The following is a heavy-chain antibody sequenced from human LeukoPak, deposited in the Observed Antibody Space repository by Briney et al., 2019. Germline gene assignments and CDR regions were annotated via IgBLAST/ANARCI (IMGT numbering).Heavy chain of an antibody. V-gene: IGHV3-7*05. D-gene: IGHD6-13*01. CDR1: GFTSSSYW. CDR2: IKQDGSEK. J-gene: IGHJ6*02. Sequence: GGSLRLSCTASGFTSSSYWMSWVRQTPDKGLEWVANIKQDGSEKVYVDSVKGRFTISRDNAKSSLYLQMSGLRAEDTAVYYCARDPYSSSWSYGMDVWGQGTTVTVSS. CDR3: ARDPYSSSWSYGMDV.